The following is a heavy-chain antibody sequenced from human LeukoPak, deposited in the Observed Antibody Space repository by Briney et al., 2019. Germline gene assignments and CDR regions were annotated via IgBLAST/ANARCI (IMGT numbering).Heavy chain of an antibody. D-gene: IGHD3-22*01. Sequence: GGSLRLSCAASGFTFRRHWMSWVRQAPGKGLEWVANMRDDGSEEFYVNSVKGRFTISRDNAKNSLYLQMDSLRAEDTAVYYCARDLWLGERGLFFFEYWGQGALVTVAS. CDR3: ARDLWLGERGLFFFEY. CDR2: MRDDGSEE. V-gene: IGHV3-7*01. J-gene: IGHJ4*02. CDR1: GFTFRRHW.